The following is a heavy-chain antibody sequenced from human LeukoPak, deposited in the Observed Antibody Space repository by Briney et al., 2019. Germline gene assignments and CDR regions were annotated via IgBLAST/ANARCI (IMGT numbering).Heavy chain of an antibody. CDR1: GGSISSYY. V-gene: IGHV4-59*01. J-gene: IGHJ3*02. D-gene: IGHD3-10*01. CDR2: IYYSGST. Sequence: SETLSLTCTVSGGSISSYYWSWIRQPPGKGLEWIGYIYYSGSTNYNPSLKSRVTISVDTSKNQFSLKLSSVTAADTAVYYCAREAVLLGGAFDIWGQGIIVTVSS. CDR3: AREAVLLGGAFDI.